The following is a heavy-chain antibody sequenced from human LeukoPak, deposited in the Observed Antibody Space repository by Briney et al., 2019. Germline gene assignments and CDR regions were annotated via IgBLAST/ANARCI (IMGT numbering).Heavy chain of an antibody. J-gene: IGHJ6*03. CDR3: ARALSWTTESYYYMDV. CDR1: GYTFNSYD. V-gene: IGHV1-8*01. D-gene: IGHD3/OR15-3a*01. CDR2: MNPNSGNT. Sequence: GASVKVSCKASGYTFNSYDINWVRQATGQGLELMGWMNPNSGNTGYAQKFQGRVTMTKNNSITTVYMELSSLRSEDTAVYYCARALSWTTESYYYMDVWGKGTTVTVSS.